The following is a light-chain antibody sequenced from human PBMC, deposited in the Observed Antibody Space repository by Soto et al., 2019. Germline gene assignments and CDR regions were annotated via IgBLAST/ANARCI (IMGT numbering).Light chain of an antibody. Sequence: QSALTQPASVSGSPGQSITISCTGTTSDVGSYDLVSWYQQHPGAAPKLLIYEVTERPSGVSIRFSGSKSDYTASLTISGLQAEDEADYSCSSYAGRGVGVFGGGTKLTVL. V-gene: IGLV2-23*02. CDR2: EVT. CDR1: TSDVGSYDL. J-gene: IGLJ2*01. CDR3: SSYAGRGVGV.